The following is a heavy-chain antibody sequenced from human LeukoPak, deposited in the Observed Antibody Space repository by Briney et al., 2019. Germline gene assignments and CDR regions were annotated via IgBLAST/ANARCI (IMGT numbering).Heavy chain of an antibody. D-gene: IGHD2-15*01. J-gene: IGHJ4*02. CDR2: INSDGSTT. CDR3: ARGGSIDY. V-gene: IGHV3-74*01. Sequence: GGSLRLSCAASGFTFSSNWRYWVRQAPGKGLVWVSRINSDGSTTSYVDSVKGRFTISRDNAKSTLYLQMNSLRAEDTAVYYCARGGSIDYWGQGTLVTVSS. CDR1: GFTFSSNW.